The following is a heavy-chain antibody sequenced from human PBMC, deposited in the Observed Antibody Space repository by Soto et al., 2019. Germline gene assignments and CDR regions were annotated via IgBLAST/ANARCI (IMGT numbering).Heavy chain of an antibody. Sequence: GGSLRLSCAASGFTFSTYSMNWARQAPGKGLEWVSSISSSSSSTYIYYADSVKGRFTISRDNAKNSLYLQMNSLRPEDTAVYYCARQGSSTKYYTMDVWGQGTTATVS. D-gene: IGHD2-2*01. J-gene: IGHJ6*02. CDR2: ISSSSSSTYI. V-gene: IGHV3-21*01. CDR1: GFTFSTYS. CDR3: ARQGSSTKYYTMDV.